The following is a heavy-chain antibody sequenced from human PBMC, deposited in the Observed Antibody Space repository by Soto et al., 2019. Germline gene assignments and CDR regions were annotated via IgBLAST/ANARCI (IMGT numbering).Heavy chain of an antibody. D-gene: IGHD3-22*01. J-gene: IGHJ4*02. CDR2: NSGSSSTI. CDR1: GFIFRSYS. CDR3: ARDFRMGNDDSGYYPNHFDY. Sequence: EEQLVESGGGLVQPGGSLRLSCAASGFIFRSYSMNWVRQAPGKGLEWISYNSGSSSTIYYADSVKGRFTISRDNAKNSLYLHVNSLRDEDTAVYCCARDFRMGNDDSGYYPNHFDYWGQGTLVTVSS. V-gene: IGHV3-48*02.